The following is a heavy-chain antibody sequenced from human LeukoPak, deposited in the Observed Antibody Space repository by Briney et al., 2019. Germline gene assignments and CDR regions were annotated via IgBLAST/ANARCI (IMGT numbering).Heavy chain of an antibody. CDR3: AKDNPVGGSWYTWGNYFDY. D-gene: IGHD6-13*01. V-gene: IGHV3-30*18. J-gene: IGHJ4*02. Sequence: PGGSLRLSCAASGFTFSSYGMHWVRQAPGKGLEWVAVISYDGSNKYYADSVKGRFTISRDNSKNTLYLQMNSLRAEDTAVYYCAKDNPVGGSWYTWGNYFDYWGQGTLVTVSS. CDR1: GFTFSSYG. CDR2: ISYDGSNK.